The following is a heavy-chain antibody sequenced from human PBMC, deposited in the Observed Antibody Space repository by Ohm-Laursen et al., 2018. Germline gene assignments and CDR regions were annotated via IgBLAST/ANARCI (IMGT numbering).Heavy chain of an antibody. D-gene: IGHD4-17*01. CDR3: ARDLFDSGDCLDY. V-gene: IGHV3-48*03. CDR1: GFTVSSYE. Sequence: GSLRLSCTASGFTVSSYEMSWVRQAPGMGLEWVSHISNSGSAIRYADSVKGRFTVSRDNAKNSLYLQMNSLRVEDTAVYYCARDLFDSGDCLDYWGQGTLVTVSS. CDR2: ISNSGSAI. J-gene: IGHJ4*02.